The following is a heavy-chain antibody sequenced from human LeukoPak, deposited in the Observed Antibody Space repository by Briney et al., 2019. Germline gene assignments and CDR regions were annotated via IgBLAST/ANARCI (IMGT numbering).Heavy chain of an antibody. Sequence: PGGSLRLSCAASGFTFRNYGMHWVRQAPGKGLEWVGFITSKAYGGTTEYAASVKGRFTISRDDSKSIAYLQMNSLKTDDTAVYYCTRDGIPYSLDYWGQGTLVTVSS. CDR2: ITSKAYGGTT. CDR1: GFTFRNYG. D-gene: IGHD4-11*01. CDR3: TRDGIPYSLDY. J-gene: IGHJ4*02. V-gene: IGHV3-49*04.